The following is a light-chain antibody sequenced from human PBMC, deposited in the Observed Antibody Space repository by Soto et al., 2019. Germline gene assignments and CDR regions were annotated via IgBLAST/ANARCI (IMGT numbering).Light chain of an antibody. CDR1: QSISSW. CDR3: QQYNSYPCT. CDR2: KSS. J-gene: IGKJ1*01. Sequence: DIQMTQSPSTLSASVGDRVTITCRASQSISSWLAWYQQKPGKAPNLLIYKSSSLESAVPSRFSGSGSGTEFTLTISSLQPDDFETYYCQQYNSYPCTFGQGTKVEFK. V-gene: IGKV1-5*03.